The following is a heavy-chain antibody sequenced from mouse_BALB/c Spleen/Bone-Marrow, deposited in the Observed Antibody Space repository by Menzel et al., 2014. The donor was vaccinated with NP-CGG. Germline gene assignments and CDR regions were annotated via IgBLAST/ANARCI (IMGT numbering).Heavy chain of an antibody. CDR3: AAYYYGSCYGFAY. CDR2: IDPANGNT. J-gene: IGHJ3*01. Sequence: EVQLQQSGAELVKPGASVKLSCTASGFNIKDTYMHWVKQRPEQGLEWIGRIDPANGNTKYDAKFQGKVTITADTSSNTVYLQLSGLTSEVTAVYCCAAYYYGSCYGFAYWGEGTLVTGSA. V-gene: IGHV14-3*02. D-gene: IGHD1-1*01. CDR1: GFNIKDTY.